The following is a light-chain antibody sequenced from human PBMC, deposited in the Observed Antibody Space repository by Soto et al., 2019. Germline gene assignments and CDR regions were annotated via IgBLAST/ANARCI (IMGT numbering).Light chain of an antibody. V-gene: IGLV4-69*01. Sequence: QSVLTQSPSASASLGASVKLTCTLSSGHNSHAIAWHQQQPEKGPRYLMKLNSDGSHSKGDGIPDRFSGSSSGAERYLTISSLQSEDEADYYCQTWGTGIHYVFGTGTKLTVL. CDR1: SGHNSHA. CDR3: QTWGTGIHYV. J-gene: IGLJ1*01. CDR2: LNSDGSH.